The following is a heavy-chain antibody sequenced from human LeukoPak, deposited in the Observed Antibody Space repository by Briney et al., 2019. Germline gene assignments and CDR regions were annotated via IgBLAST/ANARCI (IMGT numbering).Heavy chain of an antibody. Sequence: SSSSYIFYRDSVKGRFTISRDNAKNSLFLQMNSLRAEDTAVYYCVRECPDLFDYWGQGTLVTVSS. CDR2: SSSSYI. J-gene: IGHJ4*02. CDR3: VRECPDLFDY. V-gene: IGHV3-21*01.